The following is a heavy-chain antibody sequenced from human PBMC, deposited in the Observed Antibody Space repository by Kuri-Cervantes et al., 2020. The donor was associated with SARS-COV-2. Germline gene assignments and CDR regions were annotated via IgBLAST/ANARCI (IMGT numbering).Heavy chain of an antibody. CDR2: IYPGDSDT. J-gene: IGHJ6*03. CDR1: GYSFTSYW. D-gene: IGHD4-17*01. V-gene: IGHV5-51*01. Sequence: KVSCKGSGYSFTSYWIGWVRQMPGKSLEWMGIIYPGDSDTRYSPSFQGQVTISADKSISTAFLQWSSLKASDTAMYYCARRAYGEQVDYYYMDVWGKGTTVTVSS. CDR3: ARRAYGEQVDYYYMDV.